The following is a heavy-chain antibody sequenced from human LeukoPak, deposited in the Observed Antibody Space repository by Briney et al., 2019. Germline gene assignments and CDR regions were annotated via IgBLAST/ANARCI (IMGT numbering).Heavy chain of an antibody. Sequence: PGRSLKLSCAASGFTFSTYGMHWVRQAPGKGLEWVAGITHDGSNKYYAVPEKGRFTISRDNSENTLYLHMDSLRVEDTAVYYCALGFCGSASCYTGYSGQGTLVTVSS. CDR2: ITHDGSNK. J-gene: IGHJ4*02. D-gene: IGHD2-2*02. CDR1: GFTFSTYG. CDR3: ALGFCGSASCYTGY. V-gene: IGHV3-33*05.